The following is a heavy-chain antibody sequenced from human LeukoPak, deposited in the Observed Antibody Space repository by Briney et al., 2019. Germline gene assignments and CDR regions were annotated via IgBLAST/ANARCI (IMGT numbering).Heavy chain of an antibody. D-gene: IGHD6-19*01. CDR3: ARETIAVAGIDY. Sequence: SETLSLTCTVSGGSISSGDYYWSWIRQPPGKGLEWIGYIYYSGSTYYNPSLKSRVTISVDTSKNQFSLKLSSVTAADTAVYYCARETIAVAGIDYWGQGTLVTVSS. CDR2: IYYSGST. CDR1: GGSISSGDYY. V-gene: IGHV4-30-4*08. J-gene: IGHJ4*02.